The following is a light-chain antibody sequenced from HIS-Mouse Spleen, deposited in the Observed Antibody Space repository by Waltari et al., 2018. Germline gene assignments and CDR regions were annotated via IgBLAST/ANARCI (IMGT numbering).Light chain of an antibody. CDR2: SNN. CDR1: RSNIGSNP. V-gene: IGLV1-44*01. Sequence: QSVLTQPPSASGTPGQRVTISCSGSRSNIGSNPVNWYQQLPGTAPKLLIYSNNQRPSGVPDRFSGSKSGTSASLAISGLQSEDEADYYCAAWDDSLNGPNWVFGGGTKLTVL. J-gene: IGLJ3*02. CDR3: AAWDDSLNGPNWV.